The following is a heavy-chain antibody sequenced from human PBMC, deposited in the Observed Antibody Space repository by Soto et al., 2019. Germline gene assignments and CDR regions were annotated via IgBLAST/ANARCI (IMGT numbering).Heavy chain of an antibody. Sequence: GGSLRLSCAASGCTFSSYSMNWVRQAPGKGLEWVSYISSSSSTIYYADSVKGRFTISRDNAKNSLYLQMNSLRAEDTAVYYCARDPYCSGGSCYYYYYYYMDVWGKGTTVTVS. CDR1: GCTFSSYS. CDR2: ISSSSSTI. V-gene: IGHV3-48*01. J-gene: IGHJ6*03. CDR3: ARDPYCSGGSCYYYYYYYMDV. D-gene: IGHD2-15*01.